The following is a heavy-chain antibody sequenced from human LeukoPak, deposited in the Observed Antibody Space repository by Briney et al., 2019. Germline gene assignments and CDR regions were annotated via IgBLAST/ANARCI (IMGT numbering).Heavy chain of an antibody. CDR2: IYYSGST. Sequence: PSETLSLTCNVSGGTISSYYWSWIRQPPGKGLEWIGYIYYSGSTNYNPSLKSRVTISVDTSKDQFSLKLSSVTAADTDVYYCARVTSSGSYLVTWGQGTLVTVSS. CDR3: ARVTSSGSYLVT. CDR1: GGTISSYY. J-gene: IGHJ5*02. D-gene: IGHD1-26*01. V-gene: IGHV4-59*01.